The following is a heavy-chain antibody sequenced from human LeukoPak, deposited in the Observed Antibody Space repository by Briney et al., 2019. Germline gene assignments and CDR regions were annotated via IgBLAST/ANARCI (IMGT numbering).Heavy chain of an antibody. V-gene: IGHV3-23*01. D-gene: IGHD3-22*01. J-gene: IGHJ4*02. CDR3: AKVDYYDSSGTDY. Sequence: PGGSLRLSCAASGFTFSSYAMSWVRQAQGKGLEWVSAISGSGGSTYYADSVKGRFTISRDNSKNTLYLQMNSLRAEDAAVYYCAKVDYYDSSGTDYWGQGTLVTVSS. CDR1: GFTFSSYA. CDR2: ISGSGGST.